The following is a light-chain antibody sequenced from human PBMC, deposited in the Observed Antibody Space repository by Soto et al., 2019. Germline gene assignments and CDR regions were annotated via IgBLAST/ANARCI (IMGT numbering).Light chain of an antibody. Sequence: EIVLTQSPGTLSLSPGEGATLSCRASQSVSSSYIAWYQQRPGQTPSLLIYGASTRATGIPDRFSGSGSGTHFTLTISRLEPGDFAVYYCQHCGGTKFTCGQGTRLQIK. V-gene: IGKV3-20*01. CDR1: QSVSSSY. J-gene: IGKJ5*01. CDR2: GAS. CDR3: QHCGGTKFT.